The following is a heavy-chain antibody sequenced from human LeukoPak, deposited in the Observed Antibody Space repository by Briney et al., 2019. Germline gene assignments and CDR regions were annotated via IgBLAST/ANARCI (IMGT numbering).Heavy chain of an antibody. CDR1: GFTFSSYE. CDR3: ARHVDTAMVFDY. J-gene: IGHJ4*02. CDR2: IDNSGSTK. V-gene: IGHV3-48*03. D-gene: IGHD5-18*01. Sequence: GGSLRLSCAASGFTFSSYEMNWVRQAPGKGLEWVSYIDNSGSTKYYTDSVRGRFTISRDNAKNSLYLQMNSLRAEDTAVYYCARHVDTAMVFDYWGQGTLVTVSS.